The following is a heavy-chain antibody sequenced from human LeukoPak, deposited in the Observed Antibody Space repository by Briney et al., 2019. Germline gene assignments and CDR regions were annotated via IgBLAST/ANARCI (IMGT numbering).Heavy chain of an antibody. V-gene: IGHV4-34*01. CDR3: ARDRQDSSGYYSDAFDI. Sequence: SETLSLTCAVYGGSFSGYYWSWIRQPPGKGLEWIGEINHSGSTNYNPSLKSRVTISVDTSKNQFSLKLSSVTAADTAVYYCARDRQDSSGYYSDAFDIWGQGTMVTVSS. J-gene: IGHJ3*02. D-gene: IGHD3-22*01. CDR1: GGSFSGYY. CDR2: INHSGST.